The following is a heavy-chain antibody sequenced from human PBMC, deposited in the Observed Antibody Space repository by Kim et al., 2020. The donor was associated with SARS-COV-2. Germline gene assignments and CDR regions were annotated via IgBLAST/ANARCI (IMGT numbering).Heavy chain of an antibody. CDR1: GFTFSSYP. J-gene: IGHJ4*02. V-gene: IGHV3-48*01. Sequence: GGSLRLSCAASGFTFSSYPMNWVRQAPGKGLEWVAYINSDTSTIYYADSVQGRFTISRDNVWNSLSLQMNSLRGEDTAVYYCVRDDNHNWDLDYWGQGTLATVSS. D-gene: IGHD1-1*01. CDR2: INSDTSTI. CDR3: VRDDNHNWDLDY.